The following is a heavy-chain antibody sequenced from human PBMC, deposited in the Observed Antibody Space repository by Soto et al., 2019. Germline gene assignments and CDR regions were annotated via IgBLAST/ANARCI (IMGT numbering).Heavy chain of an antibody. Sequence: GSLRLSCAASGFTFSTYCTNWVRQAPGKGLEWVSSISATSTYIYYADSVKGRFSISRDNAKNSLYLQINSLRAEDTAVYYCVRDFSRIVGATADAFDVWGQGTTVTVPS. D-gene: IGHD1-26*01. V-gene: IGHV3-21*01. J-gene: IGHJ3*01. CDR3: VRDFSRIVGATADAFDV. CDR2: ISATSTYI. CDR1: GFTFSTYC.